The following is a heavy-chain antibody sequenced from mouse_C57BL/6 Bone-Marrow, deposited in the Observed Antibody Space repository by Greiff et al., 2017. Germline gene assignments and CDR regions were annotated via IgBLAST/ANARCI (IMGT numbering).Heavy chain of an antibody. CDR2: IYPRSGNT. J-gene: IGHJ3*01. CDR3: ARVTQATGFAY. V-gene: IGHV1-81*01. CDR1: GYTFTSYG. Sequence: VQLVESGAELARPGASVKLSCTASGYTFTSYGISWVKQRTGQGLEWIGEIYPRSGNTYYNEKFKGKATLTADKSSSTAYMELRSLTSEDSAVYFDARVTQATGFAYWGQGTLVTVSA. D-gene: IGHD3-2*02.